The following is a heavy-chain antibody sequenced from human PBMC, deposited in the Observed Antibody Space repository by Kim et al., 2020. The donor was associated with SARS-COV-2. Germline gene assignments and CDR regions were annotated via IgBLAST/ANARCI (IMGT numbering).Heavy chain of an antibody. J-gene: IGHJ6*01. CDR2: IYYSGST. D-gene: IGHD3-22*01. CDR3: ARDYYYDSSGYYYVNSYY. Sequence: SETLSLTCTVSGGSISSYYWSWIRQPPGKGLEWIGYIYYSGSTNYNPSLKSRVTISVDTSKNQFSLKLSSVTAADTAVYYCARDYYYDSSGYYYVNSYY. V-gene: IGHV4-59*01. CDR1: GGSISSYY.